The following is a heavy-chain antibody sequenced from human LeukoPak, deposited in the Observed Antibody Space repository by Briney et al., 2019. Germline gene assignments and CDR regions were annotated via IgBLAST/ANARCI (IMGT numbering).Heavy chain of an antibody. J-gene: IGHJ4*02. V-gene: IGHV3-53*01. CDR3: ARRAGDYSHPYDY. D-gene: IGHD3-22*01. CDR2: IYSGGST. CDR1: GFTFSSYA. Sequence: GGSLRLSCAASGFTFSSYAMSWVRQAPGKGLEWVSFIYSGGSTYYADSVKGRFTISRDNSKNTLYLQMNSLRAEDTAVYYCARRAGDYSHPYDYWGQGTLVTVSS.